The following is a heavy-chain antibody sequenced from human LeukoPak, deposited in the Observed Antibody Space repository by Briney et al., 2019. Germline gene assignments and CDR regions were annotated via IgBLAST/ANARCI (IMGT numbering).Heavy chain of an antibody. V-gene: IGHV4-59*01. CDR2: IYYSGTT. CDR3: ARARTGYSRLDY. D-gene: IGHD3/OR15-3a*01. CDR1: GGSISSYY. J-gene: IGHJ4*02. Sequence: SETLSLTCTVSGGSISSYYWSWIRQSPGKGLEWVGYIYYSGTTNYYPSLQRRVNISLDKSKNPFSLTLSSVDAAGTAVYYCARARTGYSRLDYWGQGTLVTVSS.